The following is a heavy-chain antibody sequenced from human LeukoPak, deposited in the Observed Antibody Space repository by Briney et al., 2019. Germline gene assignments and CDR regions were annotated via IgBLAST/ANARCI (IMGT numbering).Heavy chain of an antibody. J-gene: IGHJ4*02. D-gene: IGHD3-22*01. CDR3: ARVDYDSSGHYYGLDY. Sequence: SQTLSLTCAISGDTVSSNTAAWNWLRQSPSRGLERLGRTYHRSKWYNDYALSVQSRLTINPDTSKNQFSLQLNSVTPEDTAVYYCARVDYDSSGHYYGLDYWGQGTLVTVSS. CDR2: TYHRSKWYN. V-gene: IGHV6-1*01. CDR1: GDTVSSNTAA.